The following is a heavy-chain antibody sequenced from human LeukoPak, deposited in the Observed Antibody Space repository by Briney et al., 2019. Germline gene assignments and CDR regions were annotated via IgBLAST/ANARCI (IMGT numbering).Heavy chain of an antibody. CDR1: GGSTSHSNSY. D-gene: IGHD2-2*01. J-gene: IGHJ4*02. CDR2: IYYSGST. CDR3: ARHSRDIVVVPAAIPAGFFDY. V-gene: IGHV4-39*01. Sequence: AETLSLTCSVSGGSTSHSNSYWGWIRQPPGKGLEWIGSIYYSGSTYYNPSLKSRVTISVDTSKNQFSLKLSSVTAADTAVYYCARHSRDIVVVPAAIPAGFFDYWGQGTLVTVSS.